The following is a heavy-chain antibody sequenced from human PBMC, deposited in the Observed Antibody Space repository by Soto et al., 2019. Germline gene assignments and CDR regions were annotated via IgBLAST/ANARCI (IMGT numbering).Heavy chain of an antibody. Sequence: ASVKVSCKASGYTFTGYYMHWVRQAPGQGLEWMGWINPNSGGTNYAQKFQGWVTMTRDTSISTAYMELSRLRSDDTAVYYCARSSVNWNYRPLYNWFDPWGQGTLVTVSS. D-gene: IGHD1-7*01. V-gene: IGHV1-2*04. CDR1: GYTFTGYY. CDR2: INPNSGGT. CDR3: ARSSVNWNYRPLYNWFDP. J-gene: IGHJ5*02.